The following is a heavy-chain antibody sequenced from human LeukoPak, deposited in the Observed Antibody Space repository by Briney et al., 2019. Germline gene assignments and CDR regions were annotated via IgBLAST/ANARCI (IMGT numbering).Heavy chain of an antibody. CDR1: GFTISSYS. CDR3: AKDFRIADY. D-gene: IGHD2-15*01. Sequence: PGGSLRLSCAASGFTISSYSMNWVRQAPGKGLEWVSFISSSSSTIYYADSVKGRFTISRDNAKNTLYLQMNSLRAEDTAVYYCAKDFRIADYWGQGTLVTVSS. CDR2: ISSSSSTI. V-gene: IGHV3-48*01. J-gene: IGHJ4*02.